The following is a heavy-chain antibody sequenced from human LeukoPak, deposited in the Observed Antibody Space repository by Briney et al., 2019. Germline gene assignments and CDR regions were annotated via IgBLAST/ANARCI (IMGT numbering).Heavy chain of an antibody. J-gene: IGHJ4*02. D-gene: IGHD3-10*01. Sequence: GSLRLSCAASGFTFSSYGMHWGRQAPGKGLEWVAFIRYDGSNKYYADSVKGRFTISRDNSKTTLYLQMNSLRAEDTAVYYCAKDWTYYGSGSYYLPYYFDYWGQGTLVTVSS. CDR2: IRYDGSNK. V-gene: IGHV3-30*02. CDR1: GFTFSSYG. CDR3: AKDWTYYGSGSYYLPYYFDY.